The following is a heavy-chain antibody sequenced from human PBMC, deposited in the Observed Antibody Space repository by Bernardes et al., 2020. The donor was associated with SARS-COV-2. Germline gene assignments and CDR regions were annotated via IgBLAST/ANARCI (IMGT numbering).Heavy chain of an antibody. V-gene: IGHV3-9*01. CDR3: AKFSGYCSGGSCYSPDY. Sequence: GGSLRLSCAASGFTFDDYAMHWVRQAPGKGLEWVSGISWNSGSIGYADSVKGRFTISRDNAKNSLYLQMNSLRAEDTALYYCAKFSGYCSGGSCYSPDYWGQGTLVTVSS. J-gene: IGHJ4*02. D-gene: IGHD2-15*01. CDR1: GFTFDDYA. CDR2: ISWNSGSI.